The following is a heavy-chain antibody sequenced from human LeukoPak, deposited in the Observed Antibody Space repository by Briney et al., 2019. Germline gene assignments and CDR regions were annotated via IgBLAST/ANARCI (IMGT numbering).Heavy chain of an antibody. V-gene: IGHV3-9*01. CDR1: GFTFYDYV. CDR3: ARGSPYYYDA. Sequence: GRSLRLSCAASGFTFYDYVMHWVRQAPGKGLEWVSCITWNSANIGYADSVKGRFTISRDNAKNSLYLQMNSLRPEDTAIYYCARGSPYYYDAWGQGTLVTVSS. CDR2: ITWNSANI. J-gene: IGHJ4*02.